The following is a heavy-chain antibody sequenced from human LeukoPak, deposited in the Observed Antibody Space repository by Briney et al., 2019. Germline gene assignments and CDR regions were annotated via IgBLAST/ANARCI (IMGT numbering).Heavy chain of an antibody. CDR3: AREGSYCVGGDCYSFDF. CDR2: MHGGNGNT. J-gene: IGHJ4*02. CDR1: GDKFFSHY. Sequence: ASVRVSCKVSGDKFFSHYLQWVRQGPGIGPEWMGWMHGGNGNTRYAEKFEGRVTMTRYTSTSTAYMDLSSLTSDDTAVYYCAREGSYCVGGDCYSFDFWGQGTLVTVSS. D-gene: IGHD2-21*02. V-gene: IGHV1-2*02.